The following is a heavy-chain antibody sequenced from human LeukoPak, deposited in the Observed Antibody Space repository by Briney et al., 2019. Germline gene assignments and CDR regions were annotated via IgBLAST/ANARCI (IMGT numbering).Heavy chain of an antibody. CDR3: ARREGSHYSVDL. J-gene: IGHJ6*02. V-gene: IGHV4-59*08. D-gene: IGHD2-15*01. CDR2: IYYSGVT. Sequence: SETLSLTCTVSGASLSSYYWSWIRLPPGKGLEWIGSIYYSGVTNFNPSLKRRIAMSVDTSRNLFSLKLSSVTAAVTAVYFCARREGSHYSVDLWGQGTTVTVSS. CDR1: GASLSSYY.